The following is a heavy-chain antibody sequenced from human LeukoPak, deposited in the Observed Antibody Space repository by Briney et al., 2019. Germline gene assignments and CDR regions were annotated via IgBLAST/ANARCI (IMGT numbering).Heavy chain of an antibody. Sequence: GGSLRLSCAASGFTFSSYAMSWVRQAPGKGLEWVSAISGSGGSTYYADSVKGRFTISRDNSKNMLYLQMNSLRAEDTAVYYCAKDRGQYSGSYEDYWGQGTLVTVSS. J-gene: IGHJ4*02. CDR1: GFTFSSYA. CDR3: AKDRGQYSGSYEDY. V-gene: IGHV3-23*01. D-gene: IGHD1-26*01. CDR2: ISGSGGST.